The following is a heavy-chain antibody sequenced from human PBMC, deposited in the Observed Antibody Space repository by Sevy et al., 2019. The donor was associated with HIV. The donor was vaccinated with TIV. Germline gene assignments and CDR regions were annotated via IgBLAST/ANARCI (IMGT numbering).Heavy chain of an antibody. CDR3: AKSSLGDYYYGMDV. CDR1: GFTFSSYA. D-gene: IGHD2-2*01. CDR2: ISDSGGST. Sequence: GGSLRLSCAASGFTFSSYAMSWVRQAPGKGLEWVSTISDSGGSTYYADSVKGRFTISRDNSKNTLYLQMNSLRAEDTAVYYCAKSSLGDYYYGMDVWGQGTTVTVSS. J-gene: IGHJ6*02. V-gene: IGHV3-23*01.